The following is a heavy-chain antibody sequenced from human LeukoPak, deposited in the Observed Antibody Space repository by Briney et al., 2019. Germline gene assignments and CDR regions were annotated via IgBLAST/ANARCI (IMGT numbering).Heavy chain of an antibody. J-gene: IGHJ3*02. Sequence: GASVKVSCKASGGTFSSYAISWVRQAPGQGLEWMGGIIPIFGTANYAQKFQGRVTITTDESTSTAYMELSSLRSEDTAVYYCAREGGYSYGYGGAFDIWGQGTMVTVSS. CDR2: IIPIFGTA. CDR1: GGTFSSYA. CDR3: AREGGYSYGYGGAFDI. V-gene: IGHV1-69*05. D-gene: IGHD5-18*01.